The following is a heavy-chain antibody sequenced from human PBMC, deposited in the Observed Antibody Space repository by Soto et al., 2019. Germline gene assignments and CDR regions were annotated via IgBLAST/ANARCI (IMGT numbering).Heavy chain of an antibody. D-gene: IGHD1-26*01. CDR1: GFTFTSYA. V-gene: IGHV3-23*01. CDR2: ISGSGSNT. CDR3: ARDRATFDY. Sequence: LRLSCAASGFTFTSYAMSWVRLTPCKGLEWVSAISGSGSNTFYADSVRGRFTISRDNSKNTVFLQMNNLRAEDTAVYFCARDRATFDYWGQGTRVTVSS. J-gene: IGHJ4*02.